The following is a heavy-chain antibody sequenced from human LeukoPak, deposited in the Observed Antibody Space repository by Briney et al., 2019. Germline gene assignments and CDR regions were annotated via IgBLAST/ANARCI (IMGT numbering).Heavy chain of an antibody. D-gene: IGHD3-10*01. J-gene: IGHJ5*02. CDR2: IYYSGST. V-gene: IGHV4-59*01. CDR1: GGSISSYY. CDR3: ARGGRGNWFDP. Sequence: PSETLSLTCAVSGGSISSYYWSWIRQPPGKGLEWIGYIYYSGSTNYNPSLKSRVTISVDTSKNQFSPKLSSVTAADTAVYYCARGGRGNWFDPWGQGTLVTVSS.